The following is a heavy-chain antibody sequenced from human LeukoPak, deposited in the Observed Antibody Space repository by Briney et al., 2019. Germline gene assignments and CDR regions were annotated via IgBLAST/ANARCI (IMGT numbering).Heavy chain of an antibody. J-gene: IGHJ4*02. D-gene: IGHD6-19*01. Sequence: VASVKVSCKASGYTFTGYYMHWVRQAPGRGLEWMGWINPNSGDTNYAQKFQGRVTMTRDTSISTAYMELSRLGSDDTAVYYCARGVPPSYSSAWYVNYWGQGALVTVSS. CDR3: ARGVPPSYSSAWYVNY. CDR2: INPNSGDT. V-gene: IGHV1-2*02. CDR1: GYTFTGYY.